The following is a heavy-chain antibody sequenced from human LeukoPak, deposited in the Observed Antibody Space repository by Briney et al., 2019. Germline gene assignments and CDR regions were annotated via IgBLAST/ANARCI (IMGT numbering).Heavy chain of an antibody. D-gene: IGHD5-18*01. CDR3: ARHLVDTAMVNAFDY. Sequence: SETLSFTCTVSGGSISSSSYYWGWIRQPPGKGLEWIGSIYYSGSTYYNPSLKSRVTISVDTSKNQFSLKLSSVTAADTAVYYCARHLVDTAMVNAFDYWGQGTLVTVSS. CDR1: GGSISSSSYY. V-gene: IGHV4-39*01. CDR2: IYYSGST. J-gene: IGHJ4*02.